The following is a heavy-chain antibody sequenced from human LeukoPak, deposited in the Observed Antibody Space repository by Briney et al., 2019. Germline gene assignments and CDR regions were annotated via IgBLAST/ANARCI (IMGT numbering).Heavy chain of an antibody. Sequence: PGGSLRLSCAASGFTFSHYGLHWVRQAPGKGLEWVALIGHDGADKYYADSVKGRFLISRDNSKNMLFLQMNSLIIEDTAVYYCARNPDYYDYSPQSVWGQGTLVIVS. D-gene: IGHD3-22*01. J-gene: IGHJ4*02. CDR1: GFTFSHYG. CDR3: ARNPDYYDYSPQSV. CDR2: IGHDGADK. V-gene: IGHV3-30*04.